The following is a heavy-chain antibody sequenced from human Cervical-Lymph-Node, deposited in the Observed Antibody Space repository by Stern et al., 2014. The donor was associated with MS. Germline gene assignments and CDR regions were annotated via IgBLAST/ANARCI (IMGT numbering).Heavy chain of an antibody. CDR2: IYYSGTT. CDR3: ARDHFTTSLDV. J-gene: IGHJ6*02. CDR1: GGSISSDNYY. Sequence: QVQLVQSGPGLVKPSQTLSLTCTVSGGSISSDNYYWTWIRQHPGKGLEWIGHIYYSGTTSYNPSLKSRFSITVDTSQNLFSLRLSSVTAADTAVYYCARDHFTTSLDVWGHGTTVTVS. V-gene: IGHV4-31*03. D-gene: IGHD2-2*01.